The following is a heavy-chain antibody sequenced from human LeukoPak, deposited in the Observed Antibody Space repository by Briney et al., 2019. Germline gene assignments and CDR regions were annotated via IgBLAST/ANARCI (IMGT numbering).Heavy chain of an antibody. CDR2: INQDGSEK. CDR1: GFNFNTKW. Sequence: GGSLRLSCAPSGFNFNTKWITWVRQAPGKGLEWVANINQDGSEKYHGDSVKGRFIISRDNAKRSLFLEMSSLRAEDTAVYYCADPPSDFWGQGTLVAVSS. V-gene: IGHV3-7*01. CDR3: ADPPSDF. J-gene: IGHJ4*02.